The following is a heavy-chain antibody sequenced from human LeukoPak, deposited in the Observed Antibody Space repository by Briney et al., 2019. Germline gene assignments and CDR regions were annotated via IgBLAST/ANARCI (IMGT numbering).Heavy chain of an antibody. CDR1: GYSFTDYS. V-gene: IGHV1-2*06. CDR3: ARGGSGSGYLYYFDY. J-gene: IGHJ4*02. Sequence: ASVKVSCKASGYSFTDYSIHWARQAPGQGLEWMGRINSNSGGTTYAQNFQGRVTMTRDTSINTVYMELSGLTSDDTAVYYCARGGSGSGYLYYFDYWGQGTLVS. D-gene: IGHD3-10*01. CDR2: INSNSGGT.